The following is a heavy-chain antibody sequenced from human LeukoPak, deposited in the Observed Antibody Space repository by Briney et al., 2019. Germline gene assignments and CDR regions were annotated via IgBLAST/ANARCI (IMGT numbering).Heavy chain of an antibody. CDR3: AGTGSSPGNWFDT. D-gene: IGHD6-6*01. J-gene: IGHJ5*02. CDR2: IWYDGSNK. CDR1: GFTFSSYG. Sequence: PGGSLRLSCAASGFTFSSYGMHWVRQAPGKGLEWVAVIWYDGSNKYYADSVKGRFTISRDNSENTLYLQMNSLRAEDTAVYYCAGTGSSPGNWFDTWGQGTLVTVSS. V-gene: IGHV3-33*01.